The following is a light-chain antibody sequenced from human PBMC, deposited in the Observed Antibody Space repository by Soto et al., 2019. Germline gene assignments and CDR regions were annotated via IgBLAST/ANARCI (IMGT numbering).Light chain of an antibody. CDR1: SSNIGADFD. V-gene: IGLV1-40*01. Sequence: QSVLTQPPSVSGAPGQRVTISCTGSSSNIGADFDVHWYQQVPGTAPKILIYANRFRPSGVPDRFSGSKSGTSASLAITGLQAEDEADYYCQSYDSSLSGSVFGGGTKLTVL. CDR2: ANR. CDR3: QSYDSSLSGSV. J-gene: IGLJ2*01.